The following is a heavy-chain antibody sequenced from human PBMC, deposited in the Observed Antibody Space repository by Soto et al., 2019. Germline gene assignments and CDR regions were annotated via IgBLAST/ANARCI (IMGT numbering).Heavy chain of an antibody. CDR2: INPSNDNT. J-gene: IGHJ4*02. CDR3: ARDPFYPGGNLQVGYFDS. D-gene: IGHD3-16*01. Sequence: ASVKVSCKTSNYSVIRFGISWMRQAPGQGLEWMAWINPSNDNTNYAQSLQGRITLTTDTSTSTAYMELRSLRSDDTAVYFCARDPFYPGGNLQVGYFDSWGKGTQVTVSS. CDR1: NYSVIRFG. V-gene: IGHV1-18*01.